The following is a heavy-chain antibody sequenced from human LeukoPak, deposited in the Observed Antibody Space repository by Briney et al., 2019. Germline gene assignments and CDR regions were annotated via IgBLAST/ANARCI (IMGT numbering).Heavy chain of an antibody. CDR1: GFTVSSNY. CDR2: INSGGST. V-gene: IGHV3-53*01. CDR3: ARGYVSLNWGYYFDY. J-gene: IGHJ4*02. D-gene: IGHD7-27*01. Sequence: PGGSLRLSCAASGFTVSSNYMSWVRQAPGKGLEWVSVINSGGSTYYADSVKGRFTISRDNSKNTLYLQMNSLRAEDTAVYYCARGYVSLNWGYYFDYWGQGTLVTVSS.